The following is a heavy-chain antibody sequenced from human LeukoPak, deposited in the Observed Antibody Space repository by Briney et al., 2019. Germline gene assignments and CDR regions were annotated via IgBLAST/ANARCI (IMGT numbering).Heavy chain of an antibody. CDR3: AIRYGDYVGNWFDH. Sequence: GASVKVSFKVSGYTLTELSMHWVRQAPGKGGEGMGGFDPEDGETIYAQKFQGRVTMTEDTSTDTAYMELSSLRSEDTAVYYCAIRYGDYVGNWFDHWGQGTLVTVSS. D-gene: IGHD4-17*01. V-gene: IGHV1-24*01. J-gene: IGHJ5*02. CDR1: GYTLTELS. CDR2: FDPEDGET.